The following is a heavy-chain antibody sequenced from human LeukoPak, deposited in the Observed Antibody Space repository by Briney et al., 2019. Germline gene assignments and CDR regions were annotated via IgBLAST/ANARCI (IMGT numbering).Heavy chain of an antibody. V-gene: IGHV5-51*01. CDR1: GYSFTNYW. CDR2: IYPDDSDT. D-gene: IGHD2-15*01. CDR3: ARSGRLGYCSGGSCFRWDY. J-gene: IGHJ4*02. Sequence: GESLKISCKVSGYSFTNYWIGWVRQMPGKGLEWMGIIYPDDSDTKYSPSFQGQVTISADKSISTAYLQWSSLKASDTAMYYCARSGRLGYCSGGSCFRWDYWGQGMLVIVSS.